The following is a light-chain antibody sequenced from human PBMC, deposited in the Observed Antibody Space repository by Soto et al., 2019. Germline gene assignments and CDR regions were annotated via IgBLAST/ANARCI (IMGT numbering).Light chain of an antibody. J-gene: IGLJ1*01. V-gene: IGLV2-23*02. Sequence: SVLTQPASVSGSPGQSITISCTGTTSDVGTYNLVSWYQHHPGKAPQLIIFEVTKRPSGVSDRFSGSKSGNTASLTISGLLGEDEADYYCCSFAGRSPPTAVFGTGTKVTVL. CDR2: EVT. CDR3: CSFAGRSPPTAV. CDR1: TSDVGTYNL.